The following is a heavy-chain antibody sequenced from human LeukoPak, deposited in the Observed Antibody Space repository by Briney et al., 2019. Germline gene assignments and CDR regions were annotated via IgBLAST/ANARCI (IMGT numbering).Heavy chain of an antibody. CDR2: ISGSGGST. D-gene: IGHD5-24*01. Sequence: GGSLRLSCAASGFTFSSYAMSWVRQAPGKGLEWVSAISGSGGSTYYADSVKGRFTISRDNSKNTLYLQMNSLRAEDTAVYYCARDWGGWLQEDDAFDIWGQGTMVTVSS. CDR3: ARDWGGWLQEDDAFDI. CDR1: GFTFSSYA. J-gene: IGHJ3*02. V-gene: IGHV3-23*01.